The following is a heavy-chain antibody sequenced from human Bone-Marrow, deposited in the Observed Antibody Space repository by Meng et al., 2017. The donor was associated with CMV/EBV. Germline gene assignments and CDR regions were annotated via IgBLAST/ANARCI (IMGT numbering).Heavy chain of an antibody. CDR1: GYTLTSYG. CDR2: IRVYNGNT. J-gene: IGHJ4*02. CDR3: ARDPFLWSCFKEEVPGLGY. D-gene: IGHD6-19*01. Sequence: ASVKVSCKASGYTLTSYGISWVRQAPGLGLEWMGWIRVYNGNTKYTQKYQGRVTTTTDTSTSTAYMELRSLRSDDTAVYYRARDPFLWSCFKEEVPGLGYWGQGTLVTVSS. V-gene: IGHV1-18*01.